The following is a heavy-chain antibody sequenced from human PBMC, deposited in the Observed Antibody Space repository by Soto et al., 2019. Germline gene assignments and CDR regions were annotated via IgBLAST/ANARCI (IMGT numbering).Heavy chain of an antibody. D-gene: IGHD3-16*01. J-gene: IGHJ6*03. CDR3: ARKYVPHPSLYYYYLLAV. Sequence: PSETLSLTCTVSGGSISSYYWSWIRQPPGKGLEWIGYIYYSGSTNYNPSLKSRVTISVDTSKNQFSLKLSSVTAADTAVYYCARKYVPHPSLYYYYLLAVCGKGTSVPGSS. CDR1: GGSISSYY. V-gene: IGHV4-59*01. CDR2: IYYSGST.